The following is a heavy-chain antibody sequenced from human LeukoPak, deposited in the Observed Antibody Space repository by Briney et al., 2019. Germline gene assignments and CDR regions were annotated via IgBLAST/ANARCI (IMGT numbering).Heavy chain of an antibody. V-gene: IGHV6-1*01. CDR1: GDIVSSNSAA. Sequence: SQTLSLTCAISGDIVSSNSAAWNWIRQSPSRGLEWLGRTYYRSKWYNDYAVSVKSRITINPDTSKNQFSLQLNSVTPEGTAVYYCARDEYSSSAGYYYYGMDVWGQGTTVTVSS. CDR3: ARDEYSSSAGYYYYGMDV. J-gene: IGHJ6*02. CDR2: TYYRSKWYN. D-gene: IGHD6-6*01.